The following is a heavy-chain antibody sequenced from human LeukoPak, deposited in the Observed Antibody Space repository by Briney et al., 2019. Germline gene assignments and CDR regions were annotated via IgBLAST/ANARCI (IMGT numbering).Heavy chain of an antibody. Sequence: ASVKVSCKASGYTFTGYYMHWVRQAPGQGLEWMGWINPNSGGTNYAQKFQGRVTMTRDTSISTAYMELSRLRSDDTAVYYCAREVGQAEIGSGSYHFDYWGQGTLVTVSS. D-gene: IGHD3-10*01. CDR2: INPNSGGT. J-gene: IGHJ4*02. CDR1: GYTFTGYY. CDR3: AREVGQAEIGSGSYHFDY. V-gene: IGHV1-2*02.